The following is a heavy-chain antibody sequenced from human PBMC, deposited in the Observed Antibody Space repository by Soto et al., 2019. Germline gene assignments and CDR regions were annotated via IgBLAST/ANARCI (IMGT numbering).Heavy chain of an antibody. D-gene: IGHD1-7*01. V-gene: IGHV4-34*01. CDR3: AITGTTSPLDY. CDR2: INHSGST. J-gene: IGHJ4*02. CDR1: GGSFSGYY. Sequence: SETLSLTCAVYGGSFSGYYWSWIRQPPGKGLEWIGEINHSGSTNYNPSLKSRVTISVDTSKNQFSLKLSSVTAADTAVYYCAITGTTSPLDYWGQGTLVTVSS.